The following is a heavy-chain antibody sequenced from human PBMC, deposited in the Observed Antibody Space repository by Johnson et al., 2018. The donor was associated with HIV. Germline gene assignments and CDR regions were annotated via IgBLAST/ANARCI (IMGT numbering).Heavy chain of an antibody. CDR2: IYSGGST. Sequence: VQLVESGGGLVQPGESLRLSCAASGFTVSSNYMSWVRQAPGKGLEWVSVIYSGGSTYDADSVKGRFTISRDNSKNMLYLQMNSLRAEDTAVYYCARGGLGFQNIHDPFDIWGQGTMVTVSS. CDR3: ARGGLGFQNIHDPFDI. J-gene: IGHJ3*02. D-gene: IGHD1/OR15-1a*01. CDR1: GFTVSSNY. V-gene: IGHV3-66*02.